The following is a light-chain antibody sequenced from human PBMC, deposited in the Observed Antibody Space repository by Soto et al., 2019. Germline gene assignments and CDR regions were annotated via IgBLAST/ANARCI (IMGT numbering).Light chain of an antibody. CDR3: QQYSNWPIT. J-gene: IGKJ5*01. CDR2: DAS. V-gene: IGKV3-11*01. Sequence: ELVLTQSPVTLSLSPGERATLSCRAGQSVSSYLAWYQQKPGQAPRLLIYDASNRATGIPDRFSGSGSGTDLTITFSSLEPEDFEVYYCQQYSNWPITFGQGTRLEIK. CDR1: QSVSSY.